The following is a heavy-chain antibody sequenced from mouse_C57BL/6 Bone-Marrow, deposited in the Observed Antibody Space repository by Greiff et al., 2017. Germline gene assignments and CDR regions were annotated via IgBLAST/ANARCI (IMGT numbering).Heavy chain of an antibody. CDR3: AREGTVVPHYYAMDY. CDR2: IYPGSGNT. Sequence: QVQLQQPGAELVKPGASVKMSCKASGYTFTSYWITWVKQRPGQGLEWIGDIYPGSGNTNYNEKFKSKATLTVDTSSSTAYMQLSSLTSEDSAVYYCAREGTVVPHYYAMDYWGQGTSVTVSS. D-gene: IGHD1-1*01. CDR1: GYTFTSYW. V-gene: IGHV1-55*01. J-gene: IGHJ4*01.